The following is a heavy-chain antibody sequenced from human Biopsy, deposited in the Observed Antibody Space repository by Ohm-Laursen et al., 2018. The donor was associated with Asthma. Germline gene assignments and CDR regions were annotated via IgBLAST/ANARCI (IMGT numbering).Heavy chain of an antibody. CDR2: IYYSGST. V-gene: IGHV4-31*03. J-gene: IGHJ6*02. CDR3: ARVPHYDILTGFTLRYYYGMDV. D-gene: IGHD3-9*01. Sequence: SETLSLTCTVSGGSISSGGYYWSWIRQHPGKGLEWIGYIYYSGSTYHNPSLKSRVTISVDTSKNQFSLKLSSVTAADTAVYYCARVPHYDILTGFTLRYYYGMDVWGQGTMVTVSS. CDR1: GGSISSGGYY.